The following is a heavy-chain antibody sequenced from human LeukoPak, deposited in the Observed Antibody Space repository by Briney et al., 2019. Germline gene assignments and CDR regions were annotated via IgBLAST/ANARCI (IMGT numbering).Heavy chain of an antibody. D-gene: IGHD2/OR15-2a*01. V-gene: IGHV3-21*01. J-gene: IGHJ4*02. CDR2: ISSSSSYI. CDR3: AEGSTTWVY. Sequence: GGSLRLSCAASGFTFSSYSMNWVRQAPGEGLEWVSSISSSSSYIYYADSVKGRFTISRDNAKNSLYLQMNSLRAEDTAVYYCAEGSTTWVYWGQGTLVTVSS. CDR1: GFTFSSYS.